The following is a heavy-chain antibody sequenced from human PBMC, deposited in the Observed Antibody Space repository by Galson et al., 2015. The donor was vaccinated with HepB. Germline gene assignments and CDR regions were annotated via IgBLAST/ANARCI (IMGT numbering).Heavy chain of an antibody. CDR2: INHSGST. D-gene: IGHD3-9*01. CDR1: GGSFSGYY. V-gene: IGHV4-34*01. Sequence: SETLSLTCAVYGGSFSGYYWSWIRQPPGKGLEWIGEINHSGSTNYNPSLKSRVTISVDTSKNQFSLKLSSVAAADTAVYYCAREPQYDILTGRAFDIWGQGTMVTVSS. J-gene: IGHJ3*02. CDR3: AREPQYDILTGRAFDI.